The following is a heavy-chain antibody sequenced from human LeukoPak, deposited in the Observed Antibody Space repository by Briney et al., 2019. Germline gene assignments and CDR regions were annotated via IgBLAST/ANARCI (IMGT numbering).Heavy chain of an antibody. CDR2: INPNSGGT. V-gene: IGHV1-2*06. CDR1: GYTFTGYY. CDR3: ARSYDFWSGYYTEYYYYYGMDV. Sequence: ASVKVSCKASGYTFTGYYMHWVRQAPGQGLEWMGRINPNSGGTNYAQKFQGRVTMTRDTSISTAYMELSRLRSDDTAVYYCARSYDFWSGYYTEYYYYYGMDVWGQGTTVTVSS. J-gene: IGHJ6*02. D-gene: IGHD3-3*01.